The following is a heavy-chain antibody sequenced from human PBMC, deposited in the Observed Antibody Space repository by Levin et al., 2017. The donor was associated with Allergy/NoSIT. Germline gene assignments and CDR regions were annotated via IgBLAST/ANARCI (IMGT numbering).Heavy chain of an antibody. CDR1: GGSFSGYY. CDR2: INHSGST. D-gene: IGHD1-26*01. J-gene: IGHJ4*02. CDR3: APQGGPGSWTDY. Sequence: PSETLSLTCAVYGGSFSGYYWSWIRQPPGKGLEWIGEINHSGSTNYNPSLKSRVTISVDTSKNQFSLKLSSVTAADTAVYYCAPQGGPGSWTDYWGQGTLVTVSS. V-gene: IGHV4-34*01.